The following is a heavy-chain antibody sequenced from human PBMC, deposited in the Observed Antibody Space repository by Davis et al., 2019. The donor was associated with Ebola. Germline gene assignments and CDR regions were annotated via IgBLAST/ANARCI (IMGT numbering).Heavy chain of an antibody. CDR3: ARLCSSGWMYYIDY. D-gene: IGHD6-19*01. V-gene: IGHV4-34*01. CDR1: GGSFSGYY. Sequence: PSETLSLTCAVYGGSFSGYYWSWIRQPPGKGLEWIGEINHSGSTYYNPSLKSRVTISVDTSKNQFSLKLSSVTAADTDVYYGARLCSSGWMYYIDYWGQGTLVTVSS. CDR2: INHSGST. J-gene: IGHJ4*02.